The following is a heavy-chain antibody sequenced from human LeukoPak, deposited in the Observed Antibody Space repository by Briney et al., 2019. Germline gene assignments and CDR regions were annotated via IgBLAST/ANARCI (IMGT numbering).Heavy chain of an antibody. Sequence: GGSLRLSCAASGFTFSNYWMSWVRQAPGKGLEWVANIKQDGSEKYYVDSVKGRFTISRDNAKNSLNLQMNGLRAGDTAVYYCARSYSTSSKIFDYWGQGTLVTVSS. CDR3: ARSYSTSSKIFDY. CDR2: IKQDGSEK. CDR1: GFTFSNYW. V-gene: IGHV3-7*01. J-gene: IGHJ4*02. D-gene: IGHD6-6*01.